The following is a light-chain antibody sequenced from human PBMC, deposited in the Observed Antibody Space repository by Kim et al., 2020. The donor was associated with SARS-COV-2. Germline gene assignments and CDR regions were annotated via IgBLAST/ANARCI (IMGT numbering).Light chain of an antibody. CDR3: SSYADNSNYVI. V-gene: IGLV2-8*01. Sequence: QSALTQPPSATGSPGQSVTIPCTGTSSDVGGYKYVSWYQQHPGEAPKLMIYEVTRRPSGVPDRFSGSKSGNTASLTVSGLQAEDEADYYCSSYADNSNYVIFGGGTKLTVL. CDR1: SSDVGGYKY. CDR2: EVT. J-gene: IGLJ2*01.